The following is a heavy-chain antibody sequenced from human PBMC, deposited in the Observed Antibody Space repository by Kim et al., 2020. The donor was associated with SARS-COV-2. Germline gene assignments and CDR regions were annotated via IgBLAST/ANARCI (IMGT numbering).Heavy chain of an antibody. CDR1: GFTFSSYI. CDR3: ARDLGMGYYYDSSGTLSY. J-gene: IGHJ4*02. D-gene: IGHD3-22*01. V-gene: IGHV3-48*02. CDR2: ISSSSSTI. Sequence: GGSLRLSCAASGFTFSSYIMNWVRQAPGMGLEWVSYISSSSSTIYYEDSVKGRFTISRDNAKNSLYLQMNSLRDEDTAVYYCARDLGMGYYYDSSGTLSYWGQGTLVTVSS.